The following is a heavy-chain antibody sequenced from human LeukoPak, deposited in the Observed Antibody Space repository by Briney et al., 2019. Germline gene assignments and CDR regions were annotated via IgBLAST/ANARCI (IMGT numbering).Heavy chain of an antibody. CDR2: ISGSGGST. CDR3: AKRWSPYYHDSSGNVLNDY. D-gene: IGHD3-22*01. Sequence: GGSLRLSCAESGFSLSSYAMSWVRPAPGKGLEWVSAISGSGGSTYYADSVKGRFTISRDNSKNTLYLQMNSLRAEDTAAYYCAKRWSPYYHDSSGNVLNDYWGQGTLVTVSS. V-gene: IGHV3-23*01. CDR1: GFSLSSYA. J-gene: IGHJ4*02.